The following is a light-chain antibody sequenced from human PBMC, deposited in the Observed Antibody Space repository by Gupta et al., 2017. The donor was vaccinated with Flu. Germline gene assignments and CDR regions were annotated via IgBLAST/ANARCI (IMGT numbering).Light chain of an antibody. CDR1: ALSKLY. CDR3: QSAADTGSYDV. Sequence: SFELTQPPSVSVSPGQTARITCSGDALSKLYTYWYQQKPGQAPVLIIYKDSVRPSGIPDRFSGSSSGTTVTLTISGVQAEDEADYYCQSAADTGSYDVFGIGTRVTVL. V-gene: IGLV3-25*02. CDR2: KDS. J-gene: IGLJ1*01.